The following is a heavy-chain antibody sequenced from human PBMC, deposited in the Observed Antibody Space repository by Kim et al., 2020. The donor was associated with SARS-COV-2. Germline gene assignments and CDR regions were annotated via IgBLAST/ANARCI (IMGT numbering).Heavy chain of an antibody. CDR2: IYYSGST. V-gene: IGHV4-39*01. J-gene: IGHJ4*02. CDR3: ARRPRWDDFWSSPLPSYFDY. D-gene: IGHD3-3*01. Sequence: SETLSLTCTVSGGSISSSSYYWGWIRQPPGKGLEWIGSIYYSGSTYYNTSLKSRVTISVDTSKNQFSLKLSSVTAADTAVYYCARRPRWDDFWSSPLPSYFDYWGQGTLVTVSS. CDR1: GGSISSSSYY.